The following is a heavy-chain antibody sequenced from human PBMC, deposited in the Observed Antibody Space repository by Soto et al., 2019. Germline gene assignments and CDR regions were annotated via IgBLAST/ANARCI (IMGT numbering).Heavy chain of an antibody. CDR3: ARVRIAARPIDY. CDR2: IYYSGST. Sequence: PSETLSLTCTVSGGSVSSGSYYWSWIRQPPGKGLEWIGYIYYSGSTNYNPSLKSRVTISVDTSKNQFSLKLGSVAAADTAVYYCARVRIAARPIDYWGQGTLVTVSS. CDR1: GGSVSSGSYY. J-gene: IGHJ4*02. D-gene: IGHD6-6*01. V-gene: IGHV4-61*01.